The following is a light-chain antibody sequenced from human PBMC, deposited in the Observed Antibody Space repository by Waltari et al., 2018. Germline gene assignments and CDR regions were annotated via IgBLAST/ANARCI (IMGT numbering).Light chain of an antibody. Sequence: WSQQLPGTAPKLLIDTKNQRPTGVPDRFPGSKSCTSASLAITGLRSEDEADYYCAAWDDSLRVVFGGGTKLTVL. V-gene: IGLV1-47*01. J-gene: IGLJ2*01. CDR3: AAWDDSLRVV. CDR2: TKN.